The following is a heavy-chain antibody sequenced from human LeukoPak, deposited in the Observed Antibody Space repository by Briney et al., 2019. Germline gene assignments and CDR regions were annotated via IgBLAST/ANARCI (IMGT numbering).Heavy chain of an antibody. CDR1: GYSISSGYY. CDR3: ARAQADTVTTYYYYYYYMDV. CDR2: IYHSGST. Sequence: SETLSLTCTVSGYSISSGYYWGWIRQPPGKGLEWIGNIYHSGSTYYNPSLKSRVTISVDTSKNQFSVKLSSVTAADTAVYYCARAQADTVTTYYYYYYYMDVWGKGTTVTVSS. D-gene: IGHD4-11*01. J-gene: IGHJ6*03. V-gene: IGHV4-38-2*02.